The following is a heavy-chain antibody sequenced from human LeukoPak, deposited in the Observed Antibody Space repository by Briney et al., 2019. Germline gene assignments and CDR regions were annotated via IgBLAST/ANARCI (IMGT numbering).Heavy chain of an antibody. Sequence: SQTLSLTCAISGDSVSSNSAAWNWIRQSPSRGLEWLGRTYYRSQWYNDYAVSVKSRITINPDTSKNQFSLQLSSVTPEDTAVYYCARVGGYSGYDDAFDIWGQGTMVTVSS. CDR2: TYYRSQWYN. D-gene: IGHD5-12*01. V-gene: IGHV6-1*01. CDR1: GDSVSSNSAA. CDR3: ARVGGYSGYDDAFDI. J-gene: IGHJ3*02.